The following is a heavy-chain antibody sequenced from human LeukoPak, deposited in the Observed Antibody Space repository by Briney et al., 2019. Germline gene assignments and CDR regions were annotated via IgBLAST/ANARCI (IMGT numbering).Heavy chain of an antibody. Sequence: PGGSLRLSCAASGFTFSSYAMSWVRQAPGKGLEWVSAISGSGGSTYYADSVKGRFTISRDNSKNTLYLQMNSLRAEDTAVYYCAKGNFNNIAARPGEYFQHWGQGTLVTVSS. D-gene: IGHD6-6*01. CDR3: AKGNFNNIAARPGEYFQH. CDR2: ISGSGGST. CDR1: GFTFSSYA. V-gene: IGHV3-23*01. J-gene: IGHJ1*01.